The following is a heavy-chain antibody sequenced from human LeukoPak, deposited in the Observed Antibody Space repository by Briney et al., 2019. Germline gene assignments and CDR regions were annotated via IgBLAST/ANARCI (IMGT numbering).Heavy chain of an antibody. CDR2: ISGSGGST. D-gene: IGHD5-12*01. CDR1: GFTFSSYA. CDR3: AKDAQLPSGSFDY. Sequence: TGGSLRLSCAASGFTFSSYAMSWVCQAPGKGLEWVSSISGSGGSTYYADSVKGRFTISRDNSKNTLYLQMNSLRAEDTAVYYCAKDAQLPSGSFDYWGQGALVTVSS. J-gene: IGHJ4*02. V-gene: IGHV3-23*01.